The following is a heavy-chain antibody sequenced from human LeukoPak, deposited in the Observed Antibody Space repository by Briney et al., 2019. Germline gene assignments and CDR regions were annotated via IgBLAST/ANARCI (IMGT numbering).Heavy chain of an antibody. CDR1: GFTFSSYS. CDR3: ARDGGYDSSGYSLPDAFDI. J-gene: IGHJ3*02. V-gene: IGHV3-21*01. D-gene: IGHD3-22*01. Sequence: PGGTLRLSCAASGFTFSSYSMNWVRQAPGKGLEWVSSISSSSSYIYYADSVKGRFTISRDNAKNSLYRQMNSLRAEDTAVYYCARDGGYDSSGYSLPDAFDIWGQGTMVTVSS. CDR2: ISSSSSYI.